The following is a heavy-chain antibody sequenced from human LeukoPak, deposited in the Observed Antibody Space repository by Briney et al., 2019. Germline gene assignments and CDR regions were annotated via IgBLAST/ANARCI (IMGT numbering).Heavy chain of an antibody. Sequence: GGSLRLSCAASGFTVSSNYMSWVRQAPGKGLECGSVIYSGGSTYYADSVKGRFTISRDNSENTLYLQMNSLRAEDTAVYYCARDFYSGYDFHYWGQGTLVTVSS. CDR1: GFTVSSNY. J-gene: IGHJ4*02. CDR2: IYSGGST. V-gene: IGHV3-53*01. CDR3: ARDFYSGYDFHY. D-gene: IGHD5-12*01.